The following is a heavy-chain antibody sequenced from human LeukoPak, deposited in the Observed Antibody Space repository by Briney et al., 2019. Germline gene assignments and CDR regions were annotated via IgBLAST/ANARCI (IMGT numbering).Heavy chain of an antibody. CDR3: ASPLGSSDYYYYYGMDV. CDR1: GFTFSSYA. J-gene: IGHJ6*02. Sequence: GGSLRLSCAASGFTFSSYAMHWVRQAPGKGLEWVAVISYDGSNKYYADSVKGRFTISRDNSKNTLYLQMNSLRAEDTAVYYCASPLGSSDYYYYYGMDVWGQGTTVTVSS. CDR2: ISYDGSNK. V-gene: IGHV3-30-3*01. D-gene: IGHD6-19*01.